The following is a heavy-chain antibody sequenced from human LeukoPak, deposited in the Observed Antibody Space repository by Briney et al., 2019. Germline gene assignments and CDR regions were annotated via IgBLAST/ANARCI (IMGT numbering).Heavy chain of an antibody. CDR2: INPSGGST. V-gene: IGHV1-46*01. D-gene: IGHD2-15*01. CDR3: ARAADIRRLFDI. CDR1: GYTLTSYY. Sequence: GASVKVSCKAAGYTLTSYYLHWVRQAPGQGLEWMGIINPSGGSTTYAQKFQGRVTMTRDTPTSTLYMELSSLISEDAAVYYCARAADIRRLFDIWGQGTMVTISS. J-gene: IGHJ3*02.